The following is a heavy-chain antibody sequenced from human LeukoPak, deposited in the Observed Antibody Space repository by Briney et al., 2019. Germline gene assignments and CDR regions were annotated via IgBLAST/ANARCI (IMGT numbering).Heavy chain of an antibody. J-gene: IGHJ4*02. CDR1: GFTFSNYA. Sequence: PGGSLRLSCVASGFTFSNYAMSWVRQAPGKGLEWVSAISGSGGRTFYTDSVKGRFTISRDNSKNTLSLQMISLGAADTALYYCAKNRVDLVVSNFDSWGQGTLVTVSS. D-gene: IGHD5-12*01. CDR3: AKNRVDLVVSNFDS. V-gene: IGHV3-23*01. CDR2: ISGSGGRT.